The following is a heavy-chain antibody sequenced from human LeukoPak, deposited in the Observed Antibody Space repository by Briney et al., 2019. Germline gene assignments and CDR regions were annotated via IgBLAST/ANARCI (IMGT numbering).Heavy chain of an antibody. J-gene: IGHJ3*02. CDR2: IIPIFGTA. Sequence: ASVKVSCKASVGTFSSYAISWVRHAPGQGLEWMGGIIPIFGTANYAQKFQGRVTITADESTSTAYMELSSLRSEDTAVYYCATNLERRRGAFDIWGQGTMVTVSS. V-gene: IGHV1-69*13. CDR3: ATNLERRRGAFDI. D-gene: IGHD1-1*01. CDR1: VGTFSSYA.